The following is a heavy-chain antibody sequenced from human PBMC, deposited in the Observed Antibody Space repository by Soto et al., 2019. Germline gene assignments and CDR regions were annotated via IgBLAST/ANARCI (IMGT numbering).Heavy chain of an antibody. CDR1: GFTFTSSA. Sequence: SVKVSCKASGFTFTSSAVQWVRQARGQRLEWIGWIVVGSGNTNYAQKFQGRVTITADESTSTAYMELSSLRSEDTAVYYCASLWMGNWFDTWGQGTLVTVSS. J-gene: IGHJ5*02. CDR2: IVVGSGNT. V-gene: IGHV1-58*01. D-gene: IGHD5-12*01. CDR3: ASLWMGNWFDT.